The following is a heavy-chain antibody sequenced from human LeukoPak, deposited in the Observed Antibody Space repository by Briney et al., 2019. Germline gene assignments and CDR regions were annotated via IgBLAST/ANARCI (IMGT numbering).Heavy chain of an antibody. CDR3: ARVGGSAWHFDC. J-gene: IGHJ4*02. D-gene: IGHD6-19*01. V-gene: IGHV3-7*01. CDR2: IKQDGIEQ. Sequence: VGSLRLSCAASGFTFSSYWMTWVRQAPGKGLEWVANIKQDGIEQYYVDSVKGRFTISRDNAKNSLYLQMNSLRAEDTALYYCARVGGSAWHFDCWGQGSLVTVSS. CDR1: GFTFSSYW.